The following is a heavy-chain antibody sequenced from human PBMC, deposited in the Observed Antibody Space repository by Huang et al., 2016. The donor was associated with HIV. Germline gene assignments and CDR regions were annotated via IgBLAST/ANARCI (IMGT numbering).Heavy chain of an antibody. J-gene: IGHJ5*02. D-gene: IGHD4-17*01. CDR3: VRIGYGENSYGSGYFDP. CDR2: IKVPGTHI. Sequence: EVQLVESGGGLVKPGGSLRLSCAASGFNLTTFSMNGVRQARGRGLRWASCIKVPGTHIYYADSVEGRFTISRDNTRNSLYLQLNSLRAEDTAVYYCVRIGYGENSYGSGYFDPWGQGTLVAVSS. V-gene: IGHV3-21*01. CDR1: GFNLTTFS.